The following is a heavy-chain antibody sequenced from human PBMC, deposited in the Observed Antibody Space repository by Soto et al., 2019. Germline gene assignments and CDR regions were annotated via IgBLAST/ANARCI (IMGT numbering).Heavy chain of an antibody. CDR3: ARGDGYSHEYFQH. D-gene: IGHD2-15*01. CDR2: IYYSGST. V-gene: IGHV4-30-4*01. CDR1: GGSISSGDYY. Sequence: SETLSLTCTVSGGSISSGDYYWSWIRQPPGKGLEWIGYIYYSGSTYYNPSLKSRVTISVDTSTNQFSLKLSSVTAADTAVYYCARGDGYSHEYFQHWGQGTLVTVSS. J-gene: IGHJ1*01.